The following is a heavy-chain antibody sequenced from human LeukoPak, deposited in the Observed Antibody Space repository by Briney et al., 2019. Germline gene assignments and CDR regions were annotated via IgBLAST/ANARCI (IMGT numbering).Heavy chain of an antibody. CDR2: ISSSVRTT. D-gene: IGHD6-13*01. CDR3: TKSSQQRSSWSH. V-gene: IGHV3-23*01. CDR1: GFNRRPSD. J-gene: IGHJ4*02. Sequence: GGSLRLSCVISGFNRRPSDMSWVRHAPGKGLEWMSYISSSVRTTYHADSVRGRFTVSRDNSKNTLYLQMDSLRAEDRAVYYCTKSSQQRSSWSHGGQGTLVTVS.